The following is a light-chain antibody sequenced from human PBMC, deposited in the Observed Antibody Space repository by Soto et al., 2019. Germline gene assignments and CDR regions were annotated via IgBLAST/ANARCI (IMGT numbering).Light chain of an antibody. V-gene: IGKV1-39*01. CDR1: QSIRTY. Sequence: DIQVTQSPSSLSASVGDRVTITCRASQSIRTYLKWYQQRPGKPPKLLIHTASTLQSGVPSRFSGSGSGTDFTLTISSLQPEDFAHYYCQQTSNTLDSFGQGTKLE. CDR2: TAS. CDR3: QQTSNTLDS. J-gene: IGKJ2*03.